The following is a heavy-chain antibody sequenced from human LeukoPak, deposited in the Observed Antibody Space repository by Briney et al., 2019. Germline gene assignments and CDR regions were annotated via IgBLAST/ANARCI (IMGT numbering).Heavy chain of an antibody. CDR1: GFTFSNFY. J-gene: IGHJ6*02. CDR3: ARHSGGDAYNYNGMDV. D-gene: IGHD2-15*01. CDR2: NSDFGSS. Sequence: GESLRLSCAASGFTFSNFYINWVRQAPGKGLEWVSSNSDFGSSLHADSVKGRFTTSRDNAKNSVHLQMHSLRVEDTAIYFCARHSGGDAYNYNGMDVRGQGTMVTVSS. V-gene: IGHV3-69-1*01.